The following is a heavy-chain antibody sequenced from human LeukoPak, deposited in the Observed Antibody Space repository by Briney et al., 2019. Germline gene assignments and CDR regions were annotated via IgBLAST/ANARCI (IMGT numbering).Heavy chain of an antibody. CDR1: GGSFSGYY. D-gene: IGHD3-22*01. CDR2: INHSRST. V-gene: IGHV4-34*01. J-gene: IGHJ4*02. Sequence: ASETLSLTCAVYGGSFSGYYWSWIRQPPGKGLEWIGEINHSRSTNYNPSLKSRVTISVDTSKNQFSLKLSSVTAADTAVYYCARSGYYYDSSGSHFDYWGQGTLVTVSS. CDR3: ARSGYYYDSSGSHFDY.